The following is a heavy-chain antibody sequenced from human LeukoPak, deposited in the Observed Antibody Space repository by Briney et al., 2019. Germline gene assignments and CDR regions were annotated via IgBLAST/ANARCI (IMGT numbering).Heavy chain of an antibody. CDR3: ARHKREIAVAGLNAFDI. Sequence: SETLALTCIVSGDSINNKTYYWGWIRQPPGKGLEWIGSIYYSGSTYYNPSLKSRVTISVDTSKNQFSLKLSSVTAADTAVYYCARHKREIAVAGLNAFDIWGQGTMVTVSS. CDR1: GDSINNKTYY. CDR2: IYYSGST. V-gene: IGHV4-39*01. D-gene: IGHD6-19*01. J-gene: IGHJ3*02.